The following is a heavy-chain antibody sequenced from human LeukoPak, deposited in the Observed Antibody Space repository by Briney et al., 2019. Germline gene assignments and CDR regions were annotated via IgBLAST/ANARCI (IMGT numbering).Heavy chain of an antibody. V-gene: IGHV3-74*01. J-gene: IGHJ4*02. CDR2: MNQDGSGT. CDR1: GFTLSSNW. D-gene: IGHD5/OR15-5a*01. CDR3: ATVSDY. Sequence: PGGSLTLSCAVSGFTLSSNWMHWVRQAPGKGLEWVSRMNQDGSGTSYADSVKGRFTISRDNAKNTVYLQMNSPRAEDSAMYYCATVSDYWGQGTLVTVSS.